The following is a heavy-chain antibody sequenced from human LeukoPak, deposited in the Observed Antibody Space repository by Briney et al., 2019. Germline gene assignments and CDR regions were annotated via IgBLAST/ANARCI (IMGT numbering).Heavy chain of an antibody. J-gene: IGHJ6*02. CDR2: IYTSGST. Sequence: PSETLSLTCAVYGGSFSGYYWSWIRQPAGKGLEWIGRIYTSGSTNYNPSLKSRVTMSVDTSKNQFSLKLSSVTAADTAVYYCAGHGYCSSTSCPDMYYYYYGMDVWGQGTTVTVSS. V-gene: IGHV4-59*10. CDR1: GGSFSGYY. CDR3: AGHGYCSSTSCPDMYYYYYGMDV. D-gene: IGHD2-2*03.